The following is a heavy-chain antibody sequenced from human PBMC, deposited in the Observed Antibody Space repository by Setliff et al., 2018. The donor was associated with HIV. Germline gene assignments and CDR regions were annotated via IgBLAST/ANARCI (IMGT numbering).Heavy chain of an antibody. CDR1: GFAFSSYL. V-gene: IGHV3-74*01. CDR3: ARGSMGPAPGPDDAFDI. D-gene: IGHD6-13*01. Sequence: GGSLRLSCAASGFAFSSYLMHWVRQAPGKGLVWVSRINSDGSSTSYADSVKGRFTISRDNAQNTLYLQMNSLRAEDTAVYYCARGSMGPAPGPDDAFDIWGQGTMVTVSS. CDR2: INSDGSST. J-gene: IGHJ3*02.